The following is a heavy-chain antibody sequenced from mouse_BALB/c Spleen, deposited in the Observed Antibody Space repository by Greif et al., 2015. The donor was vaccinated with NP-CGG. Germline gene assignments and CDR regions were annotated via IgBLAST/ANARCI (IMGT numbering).Heavy chain of an antibody. CDR1: GFTFSDYY. CDR2: ISDGGSYT. V-gene: IGHV5-4*02. Sequence: EVQRVESGGGLVKPGGSLKLSCAASGFTFSDYYVYWVRQTPEKRLEWVATISDGGSYTYYPDSVKGRFTISRDSAKNNLYLQMSSLKSEDTAMYYCARDHYEGAMDYWGQGTSVTVSS. J-gene: IGHJ4*01. CDR3: ARDHYEGAMDY. D-gene: IGHD1-1*01.